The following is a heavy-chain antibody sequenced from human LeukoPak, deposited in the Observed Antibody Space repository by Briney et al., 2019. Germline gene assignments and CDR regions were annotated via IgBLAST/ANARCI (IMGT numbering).Heavy chain of an antibody. CDR3: ARDDSSGFGDAFDI. V-gene: IGHV3-66*01. CDR2: IYSGGST. J-gene: IGHJ3*02. D-gene: IGHD3-22*01. CDR1: GFTVSSNY. Sequence: GGSLGLSCAASGFTVSSNYMSWVRQAPGKGLEWVSVIYSGGSTYYADSVKGRFTISRDNSKNTLYLQMNSLRAEDTAVYYCARDDSSGFGDAFDIWGQGTMVTVSS.